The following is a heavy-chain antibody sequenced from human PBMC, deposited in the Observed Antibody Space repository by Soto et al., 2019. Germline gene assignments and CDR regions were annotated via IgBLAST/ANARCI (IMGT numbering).Heavy chain of an antibody. CDR1: GGSISSSSYY. D-gene: IGHD6-13*01. Sequence: PSETLSLTCTVSGGSISSSSYYWGWIRQPPGKGLEWIGSIYYSGSTYYNPSLKSRVTISVDTSKNQFSLKLSSVTAADTAVYYCARLEISSRAGGFDPWGQGTLVTSPQ. CDR3: ARLEISSRAGGFDP. J-gene: IGHJ5*02. V-gene: IGHV4-39*01. CDR2: IYYSGST.